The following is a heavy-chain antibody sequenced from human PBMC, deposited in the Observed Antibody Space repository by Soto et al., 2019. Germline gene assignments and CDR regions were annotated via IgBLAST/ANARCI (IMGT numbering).Heavy chain of an antibody. V-gene: IGHV3-66*01. CDR2: IYSGGST. J-gene: IGHJ6*03. Sequence: GGSLRLSCAASGFTVSSNYMSWVRQAPGKGLEWVSVIYSGGSTYYADSVKGRFTISRDNSKNTLYLQMNSLRAEDTAVYYCASLIDYSNYDYMDVWGKGTTVTVSS. CDR3: ASLIDYSNYDYMDV. D-gene: IGHD4-4*01. CDR1: GFTVSSNY.